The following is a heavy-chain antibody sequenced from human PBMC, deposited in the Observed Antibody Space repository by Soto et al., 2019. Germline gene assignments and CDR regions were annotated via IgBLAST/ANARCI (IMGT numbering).Heavy chain of an antibody. CDR1: GYTFTSYT. CDR2: INAGNGRE. J-gene: IGHJ4*02. D-gene: IGHD3-10*01. Sequence: QVQLEQSGAEVKKPGASVKVSCKTSGYTFTSYTLHWVRQAPGQGLEWMGWINAGNGREKYSQRFQDRVSLSTDKSATPAYMELRSLRSEDPAVYYCARGGGWVGEASFDSWGQGTQVTVSS. CDR3: ARGGGWVGEASFDS. V-gene: IGHV1-3*01.